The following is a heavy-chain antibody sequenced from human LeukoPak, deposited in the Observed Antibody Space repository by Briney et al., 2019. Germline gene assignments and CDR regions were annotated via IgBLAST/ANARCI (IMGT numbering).Heavy chain of an antibody. J-gene: IGHJ5*02. D-gene: IGHD6-19*01. V-gene: IGHV3-9*01. CDR3: AKDVKGAAVAGHNWFDP. CDR2: ISWNGGSI. CDR1: GFTFDDYA. Sequence: PGGSLRLSCAASGFTFDDYAMHWVRQAPGKGLERVSGISWNGGSIGYADSVKGRFTISRDNAKNSFYLQMNSLRAEDTAFYYCAKDVKGAAVAGHNWFDPWGQGTLVTVSS.